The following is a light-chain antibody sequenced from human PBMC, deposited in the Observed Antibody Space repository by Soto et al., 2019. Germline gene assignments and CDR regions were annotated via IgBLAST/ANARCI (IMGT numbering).Light chain of an antibody. J-gene: IGKJ1*01. CDR3: QQYNNWLTT. CDR2: GAS. Sequence: PATLSVSPGERATLSCRASQSVSSNLAWYQQKPGQAPRLLIYGASTRATGIPARFSGSGSGTEFTLTISSLQSEDFAVYYCQQYNNWLTTFGQGTKVDIK. V-gene: IGKV3-15*01. CDR1: QSVSSN.